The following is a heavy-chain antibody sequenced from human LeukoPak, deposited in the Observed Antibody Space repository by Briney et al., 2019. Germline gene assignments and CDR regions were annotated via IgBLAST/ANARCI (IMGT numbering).Heavy chain of an antibody. D-gene: IGHD3-9*01. CDR1: GFTFSTYS. CDR2: IRSTSSHI. J-gene: IGHJ4*02. Sequence: GGSLRLSCAAPGFTFSTYSMNRVRQAPGKGLEWVSYIRSTSSHIDYADSVKGRFTISRDNAKNSVYLQMNSLRVEDTAVYYCARNNIFLDYWGQGILVTVSS. V-gene: IGHV3-21*01. CDR3: ARNNIFLDY.